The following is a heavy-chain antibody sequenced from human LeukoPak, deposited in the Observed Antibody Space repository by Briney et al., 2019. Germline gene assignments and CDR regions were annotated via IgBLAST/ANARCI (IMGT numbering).Heavy chain of an antibody. D-gene: IGHD2-2*01. V-gene: IGHV1-2*02. CDR2: INPNSGGT. CDR1: GYTFTGYY. J-gene: IGHJ6*03. CDR3: ARNIVVVPAASLASSYYYYMDV. Sequence: ASVKVSCKAPGYTFTGYYMHWVRQAPGQGLEWMGWINPNSGGTNYAQKFQGRVTMTRDTSISTAYMELSRLRSDDTAVYYCARNIVVVPAASLASSYYYYMDVWGKGTTVTVSS.